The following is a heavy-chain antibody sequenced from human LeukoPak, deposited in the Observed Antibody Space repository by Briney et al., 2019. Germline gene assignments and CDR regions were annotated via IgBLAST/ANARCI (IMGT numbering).Heavy chain of an antibody. CDR3: AKGGWLDD. CDR2: ITGRSDKT. V-gene: IGHV3-23*01. D-gene: IGHD6-19*01. Sequence: GGSLRLSCAASGFNFNKYDMTWARQATGKGLEWVSTITGRSDKTYYTDSVKGRFVTSRDNSKDTLYLQMNSLRAEDTALYYCAKGGWLDDLGQGALVTVSS. J-gene: IGHJ4*02. CDR1: GFNFNKYD.